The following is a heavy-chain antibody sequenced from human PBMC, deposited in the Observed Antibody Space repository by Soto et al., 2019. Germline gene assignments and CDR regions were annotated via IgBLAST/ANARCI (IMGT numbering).Heavy chain of an antibody. J-gene: IGHJ4*02. CDR1: VDSLNSRAYY. CDR3: ARSWGGDGYSH. Sequence: SESLYLTCNVSVDSLNSRAYYWGWIRQPAGKGLEWIGHVYHRGNTHYNPSLKSRVTISLDTSRNQFSLKLTSVSNVDTGVYFCARSWGGDGYSHWGQGILVTVSP. V-gene: IGHV4-61*08. CDR2: VYHRGNT. D-gene: IGHD2-15*01.